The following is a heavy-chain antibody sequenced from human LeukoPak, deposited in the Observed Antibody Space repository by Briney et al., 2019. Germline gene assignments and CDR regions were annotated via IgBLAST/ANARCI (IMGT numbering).Heavy chain of an antibody. CDR3: AKRGVVIRVILVGFHKEAYYFDS. CDR1: GITLSNYG. V-gene: IGHV3-23*01. J-gene: IGHJ4*02. D-gene: IGHD3-22*01. Sequence: GGSLRLSCAVSGITLSNYGMSWVRQAAGEGREWGAGISDSGGRTNCADCVKGRFTISRNNPKNTLYLQMNSLRAENTALYFCAKRGVVIRVILVGFHKEAYYFDSWGQGALVTVSS. CDR2: ISDSGGRT.